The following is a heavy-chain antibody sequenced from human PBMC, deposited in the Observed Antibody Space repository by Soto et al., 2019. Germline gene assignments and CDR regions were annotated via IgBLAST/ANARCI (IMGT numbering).Heavy chain of an antibody. D-gene: IGHD5-18*01. CDR3: ARCGSYGFVWFYYYAMDV. CDR2: INEDGSEK. CDR1: GFTFGYYW. J-gene: IGHJ6*02. V-gene: IGHV3-7*01. Sequence: PGGSLRLSCAASGFTFGYYWMSWVRQAPGKGLEWLANINEDGSEKNYVDSVKGRFTISRDNAKNSLYLQMSSLRAEDTAVYYCARCGSYGFVWFYYYAMDVWGQGTGHRLL.